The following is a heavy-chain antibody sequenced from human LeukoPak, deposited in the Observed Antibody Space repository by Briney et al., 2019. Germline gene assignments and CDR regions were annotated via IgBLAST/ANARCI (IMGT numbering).Heavy chain of an antibody. D-gene: IGHD2-15*01. CDR1: GFTFSSND. Sequence: PGGSLRLSCAASGFTFSSNDMHWVRQGTGKGLEWVSGIGTAGDTSYPDSVKGRFTISRENAKNSLYLQMNSLRAGDTAVYYCARAAGYCSAGPCSHFDFWGQGTLVTVSS. V-gene: IGHV3-13*01. CDR2: IGTAGDT. CDR3: ARAAGYCSAGPCSHFDF. J-gene: IGHJ4*02.